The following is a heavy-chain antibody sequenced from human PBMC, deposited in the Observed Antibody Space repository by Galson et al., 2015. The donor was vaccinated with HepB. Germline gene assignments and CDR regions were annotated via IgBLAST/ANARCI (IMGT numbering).Heavy chain of an antibody. Sequence: SLRLSCAASGFDFSGSAMHWVRQASGKGLEWVGRIRSKANSYATAYAASVKGRFTISRDDSKNTAYLQMNSLKTEDTAVYYCTRGYCSGGSCLSFDYWGQGTLVTVSP. V-gene: IGHV3-73*01. CDR3: TRGYCSGGSCLSFDY. J-gene: IGHJ4*02. D-gene: IGHD2-15*01. CDR2: IRSKANSYAT. CDR1: GFDFSGSA.